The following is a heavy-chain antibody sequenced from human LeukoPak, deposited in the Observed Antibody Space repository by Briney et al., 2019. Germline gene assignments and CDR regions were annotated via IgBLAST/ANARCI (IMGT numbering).Heavy chain of an antibody. J-gene: IGHJ6*02. Sequence: GGSLRLSCAASGFTFSNYAMCWVRQAPGKGLEWGLSISFSGSNTYYADSVKGRFTISRDNSENTLSLQMNSLRAEDTAVYYCAKGGDGVNCGRVYHYYAMDVWGQGTTVTVSS. CDR1: GFTFSNYA. V-gene: IGHV3-23*01. CDR3: AKGGDGVNCGRVYHYYAMDV. D-gene: IGHD4-23*01. CDR2: ISFSGSNT.